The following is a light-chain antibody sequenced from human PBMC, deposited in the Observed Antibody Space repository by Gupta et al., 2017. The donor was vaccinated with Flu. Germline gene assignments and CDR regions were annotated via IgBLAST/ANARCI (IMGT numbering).Light chain of an antibody. CDR1: QSICSY. CDR2: AAS. V-gene: IGKV1-39*01. CDR3: QQSYSTPRT. Sequence: DIQLTQSPSCLSASVGDRVTITFRTSQSICSYLNWYQQKPGKAPRLLFYAASSLQSGVPSRFSGSVSGTDFTLTISSLQPEDFATCYCQQSYSTPRTFGQGTKVEIK. J-gene: IGKJ1*01.